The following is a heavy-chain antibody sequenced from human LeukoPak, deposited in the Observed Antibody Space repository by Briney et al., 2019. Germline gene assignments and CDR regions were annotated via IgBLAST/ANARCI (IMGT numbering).Heavy chain of an antibody. Sequence: SETLSLTCTVSGGSISSYYWRWIRQPAGKGLEWIGRIYTSGSTNYNPSLKSRVTMSVDTSKNQFSLKLSSVTAADTAVYYCARHLSGWNHNNDWYFDLWGRGTLVTVSS. D-gene: IGHD1-14*01. CDR1: GGSISSYY. J-gene: IGHJ2*01. V-gene: IGHV4-4*07. CDR3: ARHLSGWNHNNDWYFDL. CDR2: IYTSGST.